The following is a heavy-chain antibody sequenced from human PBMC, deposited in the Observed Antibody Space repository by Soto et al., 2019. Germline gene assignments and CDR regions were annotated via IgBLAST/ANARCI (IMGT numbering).Heavy chain of an antibody. V-gene: IGHV4-30-2*01. CDR1: GGSISSGGYS. CDR3: ARVPDY. Sequence: SETLSLTCAVSGGSISSGGYSWSWIRQPPGKGLEWIGYMYHSGSTYYNPFLKSRVTISIDRSKNQFSLKLSSVTAADTAVYYGARVPDYWAQGILVNVSS. J-gene: IGHJ4*02. D-gene: IGHD2-2*01. CDR2: MYHSGST.